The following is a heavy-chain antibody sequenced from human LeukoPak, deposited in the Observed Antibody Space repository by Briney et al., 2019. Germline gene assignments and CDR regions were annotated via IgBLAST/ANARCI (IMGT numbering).Heavy chain of an antibody. J-gene: IGHJ4*02. Sequence: GGSLRLSCAASGFTFSSYAMSWVRHAPGKGLEWVSAISGSGGSTYYAASVKGRFTISRDNSKNTLYLQMNSLRAEDTAVYYCAKVGIAVAGFTFDYWGQGTLVTVSS. CDR2: ISGSGGST. V-gene: IGHV3-23*01. CDR1: GFTFSSYA. D-gene: IGHD6-19*01. CDR3: AKVGIAVAGFTFDY.